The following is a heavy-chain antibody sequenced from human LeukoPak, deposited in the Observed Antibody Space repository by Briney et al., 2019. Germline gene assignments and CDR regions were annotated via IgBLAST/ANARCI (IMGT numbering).Heavy chain of an antibody. Sequence: SGRSLRLSCTASGFSFSRYSMNWVRQAPGKGLEWISYISSDGTTIYYADSVKGRFTISRDNARNSLNLQMNSLRAEDTAVYYCARDPAMQTWLSAYYFDYWGQGTQVTVSS. CDR2: ISSDGTTI. V-gene: IGHV3-48*01. CDR1: GFSFSRYS. J-gene: IGHJ4*02. D-gene: IGHD3-22*01. CDR3: ARDPAMQTWLSAYYFDY.